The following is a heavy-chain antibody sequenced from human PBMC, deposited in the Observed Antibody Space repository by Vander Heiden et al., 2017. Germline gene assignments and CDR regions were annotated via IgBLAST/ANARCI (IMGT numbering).Heavy chain of an antibody. CDR2: ISYDGSNK. J-gene: IGHJ4*02. V-gene: IGHV3-30-3*01. CDR3: AREEWAGFDY. D-gene: IGHD3-3*01. CDR1: GFTFSSYA. Sequence: QVQLVESGGGVVQPGRSLRLSCAASGFTFSSYAMPWVRQAPGKGLEWVAVISYDGSNKYYADSVKGRFTISRDNSKNTLYLQMNSLRAEDTAVYYCAREEWAGFDYWGQGTLVTVSS.